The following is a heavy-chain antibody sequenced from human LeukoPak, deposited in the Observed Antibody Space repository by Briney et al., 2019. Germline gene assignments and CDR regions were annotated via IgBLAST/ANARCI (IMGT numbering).Heavy chain of an antibody. CDR3: AKGGEAAVPFDY. D-gene: IGHD6-13*01. CDR1: GFTFSNFG. CDR2: ISGSGGST. V-gene: IGHV3-23*01. Sequence: PGGSLRLSCAASGFTFSNFGMAWVRQAPGKGLEWVSAISGSGGSTYYADSVKGRFTISRDNSKNTLYLQMNSLRAEDTAVYYCAKGGEAAVPFDYWGQGTLVTVSS. J-gene: IGHJ4*02.